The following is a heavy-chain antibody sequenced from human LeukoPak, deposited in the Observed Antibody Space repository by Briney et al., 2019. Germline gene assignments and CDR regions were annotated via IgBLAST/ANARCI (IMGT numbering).Heavy chain of an antibody. CDR1: GGTFSSYA. V-gene: IGHV1-69*05. D-gene: IGHD1-26*01. CDR2: IIPIFGTA. J-gene: IGHJ4*02. Sequence: ASVKVSCKASGGTFSSYAISWVRQAPGQGLEWMGGIIPIFGTANYAQKLQGRVTMTTDTSTSTAYMELRSLRSDDTAVYYCARGWELLPYNFDYWGQGTLVTVSS. CDR3: ARGWELLPYNFDY.